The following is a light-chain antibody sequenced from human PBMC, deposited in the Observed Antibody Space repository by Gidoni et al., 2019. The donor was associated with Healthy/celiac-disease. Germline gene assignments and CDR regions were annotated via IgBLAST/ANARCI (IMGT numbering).Light chain of an antibody. CDR2: LGS. Sequence: DIVMTQSPLSLPVTTGEPASISCRSSQSLLHSNGYNYLDWYLQKPWQSPQLLIYLGSNRASGVPDRFSGSGSGTDFTLKISRVEAEDVWVYYCMQALQTPFTFGPGTKVDIK. V-gene: IGKV2-28*01. J-gene: IGKJ3*01. CDR1: QSLLHSNGYNY. CDR3: MQALQTPFT.